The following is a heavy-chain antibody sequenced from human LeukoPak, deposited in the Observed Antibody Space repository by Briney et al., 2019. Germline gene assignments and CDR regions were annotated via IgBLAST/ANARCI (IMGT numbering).Heavy chain of an antibody. CDR1: GYTFTSYY. Sequence: ASVKVSCKASGYTFTSYYMHWVRQAPGQGLEWMGIINPSGGSTSYAQKFQGRVTMTRDTSTSTVYMELSSLRSEDTAVYYCARDSRPAHIVVVPAAIPHWFDPWGQGTLVTVSS. CDR2: INPSGGST. D-gene: IGHD2-2*01. V-gene: IGHV1-46*01. J-gene: IGHJ5*02. CDR3: ARDSRPAHIVVVPAAIPHWFDP.